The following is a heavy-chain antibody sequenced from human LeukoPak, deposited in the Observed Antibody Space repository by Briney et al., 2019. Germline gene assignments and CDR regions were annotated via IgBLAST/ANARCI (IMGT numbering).Heavy chain of an antibody. CDR2: INPNSGGT. J-gene: IGHJ4*02. V-gene: IGHV1-2*02. CDR3: ATDTPMVRGLDY. D-gene: IGHD5-18*01. Sequence: GASVKVSCKASGYTFTGYYMHWVRQAPGQGLEWMGWINPNSGGTNYAQKFQGRVTMTRDTSISTAYMELRRLRSDDTAVYFCATDTPMVRGLDYWGQGTLVTVSS. CDR1: GYTFTGYY.